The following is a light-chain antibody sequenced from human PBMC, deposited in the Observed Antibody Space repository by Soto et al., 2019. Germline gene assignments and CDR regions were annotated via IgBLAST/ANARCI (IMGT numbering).Light chain of an antibody. CDR1: QSVSRSY. V-gene: IGKV3-20*01. CDR3: QQYYSFPQT. Sequence: EIVLTQSAGTLSLSPGERATLSCRASQSVSRSYLAWYQQKPGQAPRLLIYGASTRATGIPARFSGSGSGTEFALTISSLQSEDFATYYCQQYYSFPQTFGQGTKVDIK. CDR2: GAS. J-gene: IGKJ1*01.